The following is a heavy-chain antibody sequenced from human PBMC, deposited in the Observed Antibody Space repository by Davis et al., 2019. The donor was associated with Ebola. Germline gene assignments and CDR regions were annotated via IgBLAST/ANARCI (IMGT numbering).Heavy chain of an antibody. V-gene: IGHV3-48*02. Sequence: PGGSLRLSCAASGFTFNKYGMYWFRLAPGKGLEWLSYIGGSSDHINYAGSVRGRFTISRDNAKDSLSLHTDGLRDDDTAVYYCARRIILDSRGGVDVWGQGTTVTVSS. D-gene: IGHD3-22*01. J-gene: IGHJ6*02. CDR2: IGGSSDHI. CDR1: GFTFNKYG. CDR3: ARRIILDSRGGVDV.